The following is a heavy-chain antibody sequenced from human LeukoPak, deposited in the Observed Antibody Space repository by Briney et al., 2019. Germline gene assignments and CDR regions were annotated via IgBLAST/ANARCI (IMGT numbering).Heavy chain of an antibody. J-gene: IGHJ4*02. Sequence: SETLSLTCTVSGGSISSSSYYWGWLRQTPGKGLEWIGSIYYSGSTFYSPSLKSRVTISVDTSKNQFSLKRSSVTAADTAVYYCASLRERSYYARGFDYWGQGTLVTVSS. D-gene: IGHD1-26*01. CDR3: ASLRERSYYARGFDY. CDR1: GGSISSSSYY. V-gene: IGHV4-39*01. CDR2: IYYSGST.